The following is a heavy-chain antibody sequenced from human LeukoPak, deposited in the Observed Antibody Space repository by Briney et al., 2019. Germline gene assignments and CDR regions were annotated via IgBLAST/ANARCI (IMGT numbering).Heavy chain of an antibody. V-gene: IGHV3-74*01. CDR2: INSDGSST. J-gene: IGHJ4*02. Sequence: GGSLRLSFAASGFTFSSYWMHWGRPAPGKGLVWVSRINSDGSSTSYADSVKGRFTISRDNAKNTLYLQMNSLRAEDTAVYNCVLAPRGDYALDYSTQGTLVTVSS. CDR1: GFTFSSYW. D-gene: IGHD4-17*01. CDR3: VLAPRGDYALDY.